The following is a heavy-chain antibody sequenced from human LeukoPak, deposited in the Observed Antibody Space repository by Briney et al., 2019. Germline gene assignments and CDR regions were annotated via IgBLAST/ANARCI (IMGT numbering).Heavy chain of an antibody. Sequence: GSLRLSCAASGLTFTSYGMHWVRQAPGQGLEWVAVISYDGSNKYYADSVKGRFTISRDNSKNTLYLQMNSLRAEDTAVYYCAKSTVTFYYFDYWGQGTLVTVSS. D-gene: IGHD4-17*01. V-gene: IGHV3-30*18. CDR1: GLTFTSYG. CDR3: AKSTVTFYYFDY. CDR2: ISYDGSNK. J-gene: IGHJ4*02.